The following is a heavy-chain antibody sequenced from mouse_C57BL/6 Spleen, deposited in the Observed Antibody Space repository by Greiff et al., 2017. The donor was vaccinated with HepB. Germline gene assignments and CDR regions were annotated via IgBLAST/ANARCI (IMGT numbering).Heavy chain of an antibody. CDR2: IDPSDSET. CDR1: GYTFTSYW. CDR3: ARKRQGDWDDLSFDY. D-gene: IGHD4-1*01. J-gene: IGHJ2*01. Sequence: VQLQQSGAELVRPGSSVKLSCKASGYTFTSYWMHWVKQRPIQGLEWIGNIDPSDSETHYNQKFKDKATLTVDKSSSTAYMQLSSLTSEDSAVYYCARKRQGDWDDLSFDYWGQGTTLTVSS. V-gene: IGHV1-52*01.